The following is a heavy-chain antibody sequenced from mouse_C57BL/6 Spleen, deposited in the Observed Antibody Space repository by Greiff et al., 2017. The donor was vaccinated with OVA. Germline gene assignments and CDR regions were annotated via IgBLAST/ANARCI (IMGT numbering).Heavy chain of an antibody. D-gene: IGHD2-5*01. J-gene: IGHJ4*01. CDR3: ARDYSNYDAMDY. CDR1: GYAFSSYW. CDR2: IYPGVGDT. V-gene: IGHV1-80*01. Sequence: QVQLQQSGAELVKPGASVKISCKASGYAFSSYWMNWVKQRPGKGLEWIGQIYPGVGDTNYNGKFKGKATLTADKSSSTAYMQLSSLTSEDSAVYFCARDYSNYDAMDYWGQGTSVTVSS.